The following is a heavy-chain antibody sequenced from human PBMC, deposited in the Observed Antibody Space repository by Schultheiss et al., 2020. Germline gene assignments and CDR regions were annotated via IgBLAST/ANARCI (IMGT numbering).Heavy chain of an antibody. CDR3: AREGYSYGYYYYYYMDV. D-gene: IGHD5-18*01. J-gene: IGHJ6*03. Sequence: GGSLRLSCAASGFTVSSNYMSWVRQAPGKGLEWVSVIYSGGSTYYADSVKGRFTISRDNAKNSLYLQMNSLRAEDTNVYYCAREGYSYGYYYYYYMDVWGKETTVTVSS. V-gene: IGHV3-53*01. CDR2: IYSGGST. CDR1: GFTVSSNY.